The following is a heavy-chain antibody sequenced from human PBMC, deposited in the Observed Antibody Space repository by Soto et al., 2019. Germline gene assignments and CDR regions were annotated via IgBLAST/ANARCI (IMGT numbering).Heavy chain of an antibody. J-gene: IGHJ6*02. D-gene: IGHD3-10*01. CDR2: VNPSSGGT. CDR1: GFTDYY. V-gene: IGHV1-2*02. Sequence: QVQLVQSGTEVRKPGASVKVSCKASGFTDYYIHWVRQAPGQGLEWMGWVNPSSGGTNYAQKLQGRVAMTRATFISTAYLELSSLRFEDTAVYSCARVSYNNQSKYRTAYYYGMYVWCQGTTVTVSS. CDR3: ARVSYNNQSKYRTAYYYGMYV.